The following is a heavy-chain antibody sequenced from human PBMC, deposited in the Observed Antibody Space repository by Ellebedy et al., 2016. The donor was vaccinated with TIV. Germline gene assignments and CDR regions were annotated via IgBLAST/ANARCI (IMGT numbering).Heavy chain of an antibody. D-gene: IGHD5-18*01. CDR2: INPNSGGT. Sequence: ASVKVSCKASGYTFTGYYIHWVRQAPGQGLEWMGWINPNSGGTNYAQNFQDRVTMTRDTSLSTAFMELSRLTSDDTAVYYCASTTRGDDTAVVSRYYFYYGMGVWGQGTTVTVSS. CDR3: ASTTRGDDTAVVSRYYFYYGMGV. CDR1: GYTFTGYY. V-gene: IGHV1-2*02. J-gene: IGHJ6*02.